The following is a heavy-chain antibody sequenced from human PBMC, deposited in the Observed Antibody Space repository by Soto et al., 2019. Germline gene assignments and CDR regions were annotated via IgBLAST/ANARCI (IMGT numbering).Heavy chain of an antibody. D-gene: IGHD2-8*02. CDR2: INMDGSST. CDR1: GFTFSNDW. V-gene: IGHV3-74*01. CDR3: ARGPRGVYGNDY. Sequence: EVQLVESGGGLVQPGGSLRLSCAASGFTFSNDWMHWVRQAAGKGLVWVSRINMDGSSTNYADSVKGRFTISRDNAKNTLYLPMNSLRVDDTAIYCCARGPRGVYGNDYWGQGALVPVSS. J-gene: IGHJ4*02.